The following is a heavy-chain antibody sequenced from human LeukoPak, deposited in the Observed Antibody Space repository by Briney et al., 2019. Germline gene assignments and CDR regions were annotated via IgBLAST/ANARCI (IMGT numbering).Heavy chain of an antibody. J-gene: IGHJ4*02. CDR2: ISSSGTSI. D-gene: IGHD6-19*01. Sequence: GGSLRLSCAASGFNFRSFEMNWVRQAPGGGLEWVSYISSSGTSIYYADSVKGRFTISRDNAKNSLFLQMSSLRAEDTAVYYCARDALDSAWFFDSWGQGTLVSVSS. CDR3: ARDALDSAWFFDS. CDR1: GFNFRSFE. V-gene: IGHV3-48*03.